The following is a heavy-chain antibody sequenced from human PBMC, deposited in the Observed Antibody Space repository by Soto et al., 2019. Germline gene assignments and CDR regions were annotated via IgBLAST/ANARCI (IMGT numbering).Heavy chain of an antibody. D-gene: IGHD3-22*01. Sequence: QVQLVQSGAEVKKPGASVKVSCKASGYTFTSYGISWVRQAPGQGLEWMGWISAYNGNTNYAQKLQGRVTMTTDTSTSTAYMELRSLRSDDTAVYYCXXXXYYDSSDPEDAFDIWGQGTMVTVSS. V-gene: IGHV1-18*01. CDR1: GYTFTSYG. J-gene: IGHJ3*02. CDR2: ISAYNGNT. CDR3: XXXXYYDSSDPEDAFDI.